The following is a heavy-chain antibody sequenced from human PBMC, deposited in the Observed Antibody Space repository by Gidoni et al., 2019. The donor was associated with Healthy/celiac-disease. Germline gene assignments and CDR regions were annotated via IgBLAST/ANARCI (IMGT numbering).Heavy chain of an antibody. V-gene: IGHV3-43*02. CDR2: ISGDGGST. Sequence: EVQLVESGGGVVQPGGSLRLSCAASGFTFDDSAMHWVRQAPGKGLEWVSLISGDGGSTYYADSVKGRFTISRDNSKNSLYLQMNSLRTEDTALYYCAKDTHGDYWGYYGMDVWGQGTTVTVSS. D-gene: IGHD4-17*01. J-gene: IGHJ6*02. CDR1: GFTFDDSA. CDR3: AKDTHGDYWGYYGMDV.